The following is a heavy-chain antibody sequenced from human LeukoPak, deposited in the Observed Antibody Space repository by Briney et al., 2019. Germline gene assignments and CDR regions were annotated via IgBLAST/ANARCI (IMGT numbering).Heavy chain of an antibody. CDR3: ARGLNCSSTSCYQAFDY. J-gene: IGHJ4*02. Sequence: SETLSLTCAVYGGSFSGYYWSWIRQPPGKGREWIGEINHSGSTNYNPSLKSRVTISVDTSKNQFSLKLSSVAAADTAVYYCARGLNCSSTSCYQAFDYWGQGTLVTVSS. V-gene: IGHV4-34*01. D-gene: IGHD2-2*01. CDR2: INHSGST. CDR1: GGSFSGYY.